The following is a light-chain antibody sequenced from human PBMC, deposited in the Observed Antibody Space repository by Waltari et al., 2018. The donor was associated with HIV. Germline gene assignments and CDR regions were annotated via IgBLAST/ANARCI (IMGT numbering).Light chain of an antibody. Sequence: QSLLTQPPSASGTPGQRVTISCSRTNSKIGHGTVHWYPQVPGAAPNLPVYDDDKRASGVPDRFSGSRSGTSAALVIGGLQPDDDANYYCASWDARLSWDGRLSGSVVFGGGTRMTVL. CDR1: NSKIGHGT. CDR3: ASWDARLSWDGRLSGSVV. CDR2: DDD. J-gene: IGLJ2*01. V-gene: IGLV1-44*01.